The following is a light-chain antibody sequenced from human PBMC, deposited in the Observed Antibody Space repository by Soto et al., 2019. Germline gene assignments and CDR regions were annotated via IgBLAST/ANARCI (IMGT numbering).Light chain of an antibody. Sequence: DIVLTQSPCILSSSPGERASLTCRASQKISSNVLAWYQQKPGQAPRLLINGSSSRTTGIPDRFSGSGSGTDFALTISRLEPEDFAMSDCQRHVSSTIPITFGQGTRLEIK. CDR2: GSS. CDR1: QKISSNV. J-gene: IGKJ5*01. V-gene: IGKV3-20*01. CDR3: QRHVSSTIPIT.